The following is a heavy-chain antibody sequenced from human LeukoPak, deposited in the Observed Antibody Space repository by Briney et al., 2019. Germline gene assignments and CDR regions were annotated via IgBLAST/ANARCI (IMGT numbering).Heavy chain of an antibody. CDR1: GYRFTGYY. J-gene: IGHJ3*02. Sequence: ASVKVSCKASGYRFTGYYMHWVRQAPEKGLEWMGGFHPEDGKTIYAQRFQGRVTMTEDTSRDTAYMELSSLRSEDTAVYYCATFLFSAHDAFDIWGQGTMVIVSS. CDR3: ATFLFSAHDAFDI. D-gene: IGHD3-9*01. V-gene: IGHV1-24*01. CDR2: FHPEDGKT.